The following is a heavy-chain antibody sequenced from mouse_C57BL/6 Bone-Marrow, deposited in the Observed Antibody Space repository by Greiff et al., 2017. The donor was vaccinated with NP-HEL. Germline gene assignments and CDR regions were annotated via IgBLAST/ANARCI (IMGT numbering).Heavy chain of an antibody. J-gene: IGHJ4*01. V-gene: IGHV3-6*01. D-gene: IGHD2-2*01. CDR3: AREGDYGYDDGYAMDY. CDR1: GYSITSGYY. Sequence: ESGPGLVKPSQSLSLTCSVTGYSITSGYYWNWIRQFPGNKLEWMGYISYDGSNNYNPSLKNRISITRDTSKNQFFLKLNSVTTEDTATYYCAREGDYGYDDGYAMDYWGQGTSVTVSS. CDR2: ISYDGSN.